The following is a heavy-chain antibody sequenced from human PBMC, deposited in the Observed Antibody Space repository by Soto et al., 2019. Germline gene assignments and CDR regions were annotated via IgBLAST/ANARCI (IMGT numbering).Heavy chain of an antibody. CDR1: GYTFTSNG. Sequence: ASVKVSCKASGYTFTSNGIIWVRQAPGQGLEWMGWISAYNGNTNYAQKLQGRVTMTTDTSTSTAYMELKSLRSDDTAVYYCARSGYDFWRGYYPNGFDPWGQGTLVTVSS. CDR3: ARSGYDFWRGYYPNGFDP. J-gene: IGHJ5*02. V-gene: IGHV1-18*01. D-gene: IGHD3-3*01. CDR2: ISAYNGNT.